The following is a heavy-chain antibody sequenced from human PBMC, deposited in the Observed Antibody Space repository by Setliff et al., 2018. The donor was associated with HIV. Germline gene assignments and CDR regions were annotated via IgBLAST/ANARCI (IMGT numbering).Heavy chain of an antibody. CDR2: ISGSGVNS. CDR1: GFTFSSYS. J-gene: IGHJ4*02. Sequence: GGSLRLSCAGSGFTFSSYSLNWVRQAPGKGLEWISGISGSGVNSYYADSVKGRFTISRDNSKNTVYLQMNSLRAEDTAVYYCAKTSNTGYLFCSDYWGQGTLVTVSS. CDR3: AKTSNTGYLFCSDY. V-gene: IGHV3-23*01. D-gene: IGHD3-9*01.